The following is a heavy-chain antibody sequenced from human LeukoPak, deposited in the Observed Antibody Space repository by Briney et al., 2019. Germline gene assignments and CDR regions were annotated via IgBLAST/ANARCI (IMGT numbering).Heavy chain of an antibody. CDR1: GFTFDDYG. CDR3: ARGGVSSSSIPYFDY. D-gene: IGHD6-6*01. V-gene: IGHV3-20*01. J-gene: IGHJ4*02. CDR2: INWNGGGT. Sequence: GGSLRLSCAASGFTFDDYGMSWVRQAPGKGLEWVSGINWNGGGTGYGDSVKGRFTISRDNAKNSLYLQMNSLRAEDTASYHCARGGVSSSSIPYFDYWGQGTLVTVSS.